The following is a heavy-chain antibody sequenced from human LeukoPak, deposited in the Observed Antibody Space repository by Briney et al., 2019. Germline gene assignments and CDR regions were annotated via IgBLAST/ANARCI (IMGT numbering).Heavy chain of an antibody. V-gene: IGHV3-30*18. J-gene: IGHJ4*02. CDR3: AKDRGDGYNWENYSGFDS. Sequence: GGSLRLSRAASGFTFSNYGLQGVPQAPGKGRVWVADISYDESNKYYADSVKGRFTASRDNTQNTLSLQMNSLRVEDTGVYYCAKDRGDGYNWENYSGFDSWGQGTLVTVSS. D-gene: IGHD5-24*01. CDR2: ISYDESNK. CDR1: GFTFSNYG.